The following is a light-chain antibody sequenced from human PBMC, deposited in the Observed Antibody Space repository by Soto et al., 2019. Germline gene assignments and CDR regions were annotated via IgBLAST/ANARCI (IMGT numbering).Light chain of an antibody. CDR1: SSNIGSNY. CDR2: RNN. Sequence: QSLLTQPPSASGTPGQRVTISCSGSSSNIGSNYVYWYHQLPGTAPKLLIYRNNQRPSGVPDRFSGSKSGTSASLAISGLRSEDEADYYCAAWDDSLSGHVVFGGGTKLTVL. V-gene: IGLV1-47*01. CDR3: AAWDDSLSGHVV. J-gene: IGLJ2*01.